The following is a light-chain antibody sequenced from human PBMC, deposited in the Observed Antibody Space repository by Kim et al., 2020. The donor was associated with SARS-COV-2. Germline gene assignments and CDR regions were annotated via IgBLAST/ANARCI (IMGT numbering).Light chain of an antibody. V-gene: IGKV3-20*01. J-gene: IGKJ2*01. CDR1: QTVYKGY. Sequence: SPGERATLSCRASQTVYKGYLAWYQQRPGQTPRLLLYQTSNRATVIPDRFSGSGSGTDFTLTISRLEPEDFAVYYCQQYGSLPPYTFGQGTKLEI. CDR3: QQYGSLPPYT. CDR2: QTS.